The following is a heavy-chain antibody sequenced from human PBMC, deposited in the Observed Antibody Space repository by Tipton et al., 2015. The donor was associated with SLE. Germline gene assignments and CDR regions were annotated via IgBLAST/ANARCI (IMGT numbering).Heavy chain of an antibody. CDR3: ARDLVKAATGTWFDT. CDR2: ISYDGSYK. Sequence: SLRLSCAASGFTFSYYTMHWVRQAPGKGLEWVAVISYDGSYKDYRDSVKGRFTISRDNAKSTLFLQMNSLRAEDTAVYYCARDLVKAATGTWFDTWGQGALVTVSS. V-gene: IGHV3-30*04. J-gene: IGHJ5*02. D-gene: IGHD6-13*01. CDR1: GFTFSYYT.